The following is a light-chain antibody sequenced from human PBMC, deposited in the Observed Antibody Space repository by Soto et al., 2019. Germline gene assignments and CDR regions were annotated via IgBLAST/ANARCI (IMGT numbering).Light chain of an antibody. Sequence: EIVMTQSPATLSVSPGERATLSCRASQSVSSNLAWYQQKPGQAPRLLIYGASIRATGIPARFSGSGSGTEFTLTISSLQSEDFSVYYCQQYNNWPRSITFGQGTRLEIK. CDR3: QQYNNWPRSIT. J-gene: IGKJ5*01. CDR2: GAS. V-gene: IGKV3D-15*01. CDR1: QSVSSN.